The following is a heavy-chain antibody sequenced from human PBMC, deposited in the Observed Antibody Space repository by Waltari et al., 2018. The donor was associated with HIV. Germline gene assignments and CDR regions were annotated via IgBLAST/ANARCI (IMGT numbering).Heavy chain of an antibody. Sequence: EVHLVESGGGLVKPGGSLRVSCTVPGFPFINARLSWVRQAPGKGLEWLGRIKSKNDDGTIDYAAPVKDRFTILRDDSKHTLYLEMSSLKIEDTGIYYCVTDAVAVPLDTAYWGQGTLVTVSS. J-gene: IGHJ4*02. D-gene: IGHD2-21*01. CDR2: IKSKNDDGTI. CDR1: GFPFINAR. CDR3: VTDAVAVPLDTAY. V-gene: IGHV3-15*01.